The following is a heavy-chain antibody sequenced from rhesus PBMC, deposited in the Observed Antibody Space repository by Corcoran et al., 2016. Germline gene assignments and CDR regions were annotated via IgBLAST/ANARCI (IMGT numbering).Heavy chain of an antibody. CDR1: GASISTHY. V-gene: IGHV4S6*01. D-gene: IGHD2-33*01. Sequence: QVQLQESGPGLVKPSETLPLTCAVSGASISTHYWSCIRQPPGTGLARRGYIYGSDGGISYDPSLKSRVTISKDTSNNQFSLNLNSVTAADTDVYYCARDWTCTNSDCSSYNSLDAWGRGILVTVSS. J-gene: IGHJ5-2*02. CDR2: IYGSDGGI. CDR3: ARDWTCTNSDCSSYNSLDA.